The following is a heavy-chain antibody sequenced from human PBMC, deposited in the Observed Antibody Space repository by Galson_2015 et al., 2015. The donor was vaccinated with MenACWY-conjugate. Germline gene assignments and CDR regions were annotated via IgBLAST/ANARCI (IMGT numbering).Heavy chain of an antibody. CDR1: GGSISSSQW. V-gene: IGHV4-4*02. Sequence: ETLSLTCAVSGGSISSSQWWSWVRQPPGKGLEWIRYIYYIGSTNYNPSLKSRVTISVDTSKNQFSLNLNSVTAADTAVYYCARAPPGGAFDFWGQGTLVTVSS. D-gene: IGHD1-26*01. CDR3: ARAPPGGAFDF. J-gene: IGHJ4*02. CDR2: IYYIGST.